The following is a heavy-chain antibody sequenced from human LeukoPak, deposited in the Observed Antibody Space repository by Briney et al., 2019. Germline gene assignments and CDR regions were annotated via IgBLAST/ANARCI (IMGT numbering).Heavy chain of an antibody. Sequence: SGTLSLTCTVSGGSISSYYWSWIRQPPGKGLEWIGYIYYSGSTNYNPSLKSRVTISVDTSKNQFSLKLSSVTAADTAVYYCARGSYDILTGYYKPFDYWGQGTLVTVSS. D-gene: IGHD3-9*01. CDR2: IYYSGST. CDR1: GGSISSYY. J-gene: IGHJ4*02. CDR3: ARGSYDILTGYYKPFDY. V-gene: IGHV4-59*01.